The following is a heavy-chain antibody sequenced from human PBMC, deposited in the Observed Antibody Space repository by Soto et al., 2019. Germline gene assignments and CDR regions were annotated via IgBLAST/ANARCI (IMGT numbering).Heavy chain of an antibody. V-gene: IGHV3-9*01. CDR2: ISWNSVRK. J-gene: IGHJ5*02. Sequence: EVQLVESGGGLLQPGRFLRLSCAASGFSFEDYAMHWVRQAPGKGLEWVSSISWNSVRKAYADSVKGRFTISRDNAKNSLYLQMDSLRAEDTAFYYCTRSVGDYASFDAWGQGSLVTVSS. CDR3: TRSVGDYASFDA. CDR1: GFSFEDYA. D-gene: IGHD4-17*01.